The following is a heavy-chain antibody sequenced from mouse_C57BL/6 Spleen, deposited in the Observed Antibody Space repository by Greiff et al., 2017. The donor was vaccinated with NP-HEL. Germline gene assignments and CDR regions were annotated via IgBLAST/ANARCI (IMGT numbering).Heavy chain of an antibody. Sequence: QVQLKQPGTELVKPGASGYTFTSYWMHWVKQRPGQGLEWIGNINPSNGGTTYNEKFKSKATLTVDKSSSTAYMQLSSLTSEDSAVYYCASVLDWYFDVWGTGTTVTVSS. CDR2: INPSNGGT. CDR1: GYTFTSYW. J-gene: IGHJ1*03. V-gene: IGHV1-53*01. CDR3: ASVLDWYFDV.